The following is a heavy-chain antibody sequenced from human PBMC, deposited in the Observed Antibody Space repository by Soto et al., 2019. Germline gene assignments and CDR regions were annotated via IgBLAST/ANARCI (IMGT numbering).Heavy chain of an antibody. V-gene: IGHV3-74*01. CDR3: ARTSYDTSGHYLGLGFDP. CDR2: INSDGSST. Sequence: EVQLVESGGGLVQPGGSLRLSCGASGFSFRTYWMHWVRQVPGKGPVWVSRINSDGSSTDYPDSVKGRFTISRDNAKNTLSLQMNSLRAEDTAVYYCARTSYDTSGHYLGLGFDPWGQGTLVTVSS. J-gene: IGHJ5*02. D-gene: IGHD3-22*01. CDR1: GFSFRTYW.